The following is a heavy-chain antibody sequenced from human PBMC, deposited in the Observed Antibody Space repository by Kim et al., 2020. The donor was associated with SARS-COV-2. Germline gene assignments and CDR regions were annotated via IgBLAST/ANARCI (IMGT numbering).Heavy chain of an antibody. CDR1: GGSISSSSYY. Sequence: SETLSLTCTVSGGSISSSSYYWGWIRQPPGKGLEWIGSIYYSGSTYFNPSLKSRVTISVDTSKNQFSLKLSSVTAADTAVYYCARDPNWNYEGYGWFDPWGQGTLVTVSS. V-gene: IGHV4-39*07. J-gene: IGHJ5*02. CDR2: IYYSGST. CDR3: ARDPNWNYEGYGWFDP. D-gene: IGHD1-7*01.